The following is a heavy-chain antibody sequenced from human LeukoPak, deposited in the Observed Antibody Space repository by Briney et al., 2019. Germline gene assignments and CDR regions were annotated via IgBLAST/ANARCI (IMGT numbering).Heavy chain of an antibody. V-gene: IGHV3-23*01. D-gene: IGHD3-10*01. J-gene: IGHJ4*02. CDR1: GFTFSSYA. Sequence: GGSLRLSCAASGFTFSSYAMSWVRQAPGKGLEWVSAISGSGGSTYYADSVKGRFTISRDNSKNTLYLQMNSLRAEDTAVYYCARAGQEWFGEIGFDYWGQGTLVTVSS. CDR3: ARAGQEWFGEIGFDY. CDR2: ISGSGGST.